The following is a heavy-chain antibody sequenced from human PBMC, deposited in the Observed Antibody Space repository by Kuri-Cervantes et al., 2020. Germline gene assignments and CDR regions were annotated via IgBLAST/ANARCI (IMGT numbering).Heavy chain of an antibody. CDR2: IYYSGST. J-gene: IGHJ5*02. V-gene: IGHV4-31*03. Sequence: SETLSLTCTVSGGSISSGGYYWSWIRQHPGKGLEWIGYIYYSGSTYYNPSLKSRVTISVDTSKNQFSLQLNSVTPEDTAVYYCARGSYDSTWSWGQGTLVTVSS. CDR3: ARGSYDSTWS. CDR1: GGSISSGGYY. D-gene: IGHD3-22*01.